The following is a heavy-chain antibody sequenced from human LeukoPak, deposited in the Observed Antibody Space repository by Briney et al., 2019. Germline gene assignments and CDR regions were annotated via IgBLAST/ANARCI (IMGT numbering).Heavy chain of an antibody. CDR2: INPSGGST. J-gene: IGHJ4*02. V-gene: IGHV1-46*01. CDR1: GYTFTSYY. CDR3: ARELAPNVIPAAYFDY. D-gene: IGHD2-2*01. Sequence: ASVKVSCKASGYTFTSYYMHWVRQAPGQGLEWMGIINPSGGSTSYAQKFQGRVTMARDTSTSTVYMELSSLRSEDTAGYYCARELAPNVIPAAYFDYWGQGTLVTVSS.